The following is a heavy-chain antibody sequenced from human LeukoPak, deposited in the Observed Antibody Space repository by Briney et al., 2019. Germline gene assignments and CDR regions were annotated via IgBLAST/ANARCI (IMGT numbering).Heavy chain of an antibody. J-gene: IGHJ4*02. CDR3: AKDQGYGSGSYYFDY. CDR1: GFTFSSYA. Sequence: PGGSLRLSCAASGFTFSSYAMSWVRQAPGKGLEWVSAISGSGGSTYYADSVKGRFTISRDNSKNTLYLQMYSLRAEDTAVYYCAKDQGYGSGSYYFDYWGQGTLVTVSS. V-gene: IGHV3-23*01. D-gene: IGHD3-10*01. CDR2: ISGSGGST.